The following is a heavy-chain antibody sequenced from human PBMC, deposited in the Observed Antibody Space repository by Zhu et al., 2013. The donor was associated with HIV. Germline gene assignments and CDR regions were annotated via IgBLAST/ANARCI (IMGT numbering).Heavy chain of an antibody. Sequence: QVQLVQSGAEVKKPGASVKVSCKASGYTLTGYYMHWVRQAPGQGLEWMGWINPNSGGTKYAQKFQGRVTMTRDTSISTAYMELSRLRSDDTAVYYCARDRLGYCSGGSCYWFDPWGQGTLVTVSS. J-gene: IGHJ5*02. CDR3: ARDRLGYCSGGSCYWFDP. CDR2: INPNSGGT. V-gene: IGHV1-2*02. D-gene: IGHD2-15*01. CDR1: GYTLTGYY.